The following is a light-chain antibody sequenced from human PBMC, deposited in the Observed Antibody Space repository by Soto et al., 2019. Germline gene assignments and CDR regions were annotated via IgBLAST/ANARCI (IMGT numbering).Light chain of an antibody. V-gene: IGKV3-20*01. CDR3: QQYGSSPQT. J-gene: IGKJ1*01. Sequence: EIVLTQSPGTLSLSPGERATLSCRASQSVSNSYLAWYQQKPGQAPRLLIYGASNRATGIPDRFSGSGSGTDFTLTIRRLEPEDFVVYYCQQYGSSPQTFGQGTKVEIK. CDR1: QSVSNSY. CDR2: GAS.